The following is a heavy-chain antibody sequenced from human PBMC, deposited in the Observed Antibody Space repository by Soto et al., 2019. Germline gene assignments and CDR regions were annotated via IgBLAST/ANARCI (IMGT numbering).Heavy chain of an antibody. D-gene: IGHD3-9*01. J-gene: IGHJ5*02. V-gene: IGHV4-59*01. Sequence: SETLSLTCTVSGGSISSYYWSWIRQPPGKGLEWIGYIYYSGSTNYNPSLKSRVTISVDTSKNQFSLKLSSVTAADTAVYYCARGILRYFDCNWFDPWGQGTLVTVSS. CDR2: IYYSGST. CDR1: GGSISSYY. CDR3: ARGILRYFDCNWFDP.